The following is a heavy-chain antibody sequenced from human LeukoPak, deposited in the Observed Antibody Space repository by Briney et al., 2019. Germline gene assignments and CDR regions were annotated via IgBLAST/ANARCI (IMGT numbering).Heavy chain of an antibody. CDR3: ARAPITSPFYFDY. J-gene: IGHJ4*02. D-gene: IGHD2-2*01. CDR2: ISSSGSNI. Sequence: GGSLRLSCAASGFTFSDYYMRWIRQAPGKGLGWDSYISSSGSNIYYADSVKGRFTISRDNAKNSVYLEMNSLRAEDTAVYYCARAPITSPFYFDYWGQGTLVTVSS. V-gene: IGHV3-11*01. CDR1: GFTFSDYY.